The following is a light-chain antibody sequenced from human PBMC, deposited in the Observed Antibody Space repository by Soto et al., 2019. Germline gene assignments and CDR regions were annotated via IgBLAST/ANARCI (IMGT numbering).Light chain of an antibody. J-gene: IGKJ4*01. CDR2: KAS. CDR3: QQVESYPST. Sequence: DIQMTQSPSTLSASAGGGCTITCRASQSISSWLAWYQQKPGKAPKLLIYKASSLESGVPSRFSGSGFGTDFTLTITSLQPEDFATYYCQQVESYPSTFGGGTKVDIK. V-gene: IGKV1-5*03. CDR1: QSISSW.